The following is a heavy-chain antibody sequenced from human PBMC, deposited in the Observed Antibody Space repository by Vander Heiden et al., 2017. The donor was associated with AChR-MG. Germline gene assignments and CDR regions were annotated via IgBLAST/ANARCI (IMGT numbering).Heavy chain of an antibody. Sequence: QVQLVQSGAEVKKPGASVKVSCKVSGYTLTELSMHWVRQAPGKGLEWMGGFDPEDGETIYAQKFQGRVTMTEDTSTDTAYMELSSLRSEDTAVYYCATARPLYDSSGYYKVRSAFDIWGQGTMVTVSS. J-gene: IGHJ3*02. V-gene: IGHV1-24*01. CDR2: FDPEDGET. D-gene: IGHD3-22*01. CDR1: GYTLTELS. CDR3: ATARPLYDSSGYYKVRSAFDI.